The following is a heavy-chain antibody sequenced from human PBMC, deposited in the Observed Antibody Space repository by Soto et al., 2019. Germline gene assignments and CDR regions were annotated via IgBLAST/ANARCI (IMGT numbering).Heavy chain of an antibody. Sequence: SETLSLTCTVSGGSISSSSYYWGWIRQPPGKGLEWIGSIYYSGSTYYNPSLKSRVTISVDTSKNQFSLKLSSVTAADTAVYYCASMIAVAGTYYYYYGMDVWGQGTTVTVSS. CDR1: GGSISSSSYY. CDR3: ASMIAVAGTYYYYYGMDV. V-gene: IGHV4-39*01. J-gene: IGHJ6*02. D-gene: IGHD6-19*01. CDR2: IYYSGST.